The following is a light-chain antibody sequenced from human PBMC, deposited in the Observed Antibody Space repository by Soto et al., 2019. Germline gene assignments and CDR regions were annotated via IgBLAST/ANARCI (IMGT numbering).Light chain of an antibody. Sequence: EIVLTQSPATLSVSPGARATLSCRASQSISTNLAWYQQKPGQAPRLLIYGPSTRAPGIPARFSGSGSGTEFTLTISSLQSEDLAIYHCQQYNNWPPWTFGQGTKVEV. CDR1: QSISTN. J-gene: IGKJ1*01. CDR3: QQYNNWPPWT. CDR2: GPS. V-gene: IGKV3-15*01.